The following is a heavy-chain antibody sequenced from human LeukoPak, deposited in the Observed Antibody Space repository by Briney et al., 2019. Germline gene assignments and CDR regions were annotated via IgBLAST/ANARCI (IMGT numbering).Heavy chain of an antibody. CDR2: IKSKTDGGTT. Sequence: GGSLRLSCAASGFTFSNAWMSWVRQAPGKGLEWVGRIKSKTDGGTTDYAAPVQGRFTISRDDSANTLYLQMNSLKTEDTAVYYCTTYGSGRNLPYYWGQGTLVTVSS. CDR3: TTYGSGRNLPYY. D-gene: IGHD3-10*01. V-gene: IGHV3-15*01. CDR1: GFTFSNAW. J-gene: IGHJ4*02.